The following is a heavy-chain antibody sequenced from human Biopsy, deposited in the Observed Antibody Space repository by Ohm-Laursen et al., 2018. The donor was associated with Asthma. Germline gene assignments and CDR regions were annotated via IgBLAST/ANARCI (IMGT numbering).Heavy chain of an antibody. J-gene: IGHJ3*01. CDR3: ARTYYDFLTGQVKDVFGV. D-gene: IGHD3-9*01. Sequence: EASVKVSCKASGYNFISFAIHWVRQAPGQRLEWVGWVSTGNGDTKYSQKFQGRVTITRDTSASTAYMELRSLRSEDTATYYCARTYYDFLTGQVKDVFGVWGQGTMVTVSS. V-gene: IGHV1-3*04. CDR1: GYNFISFA. CDR2: VSTGNGDT.